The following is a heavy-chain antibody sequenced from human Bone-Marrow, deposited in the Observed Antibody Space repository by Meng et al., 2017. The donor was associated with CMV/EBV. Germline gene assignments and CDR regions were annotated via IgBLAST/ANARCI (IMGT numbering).Heavy chain of an antibody. V-gene: IGHV1-2*02. Sequence: ASVKVSCKASGYTFTGYYMHWVRQAPGQGLEWMGWINPNSGGTNYAQKFQGRVTMTRDTSTSTVYMELSSLRSEDTAVYYCARAGGMDVWGQGTTVTGSS. CDR3: ARAGGMDV. J-gene: IGHJ6*02. CDR1: GYTFTGYY. CDR2: INPNSGGT.